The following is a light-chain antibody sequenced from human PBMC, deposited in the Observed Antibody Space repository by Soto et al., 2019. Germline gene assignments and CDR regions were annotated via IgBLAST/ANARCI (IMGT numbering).Light chain of an antibody. J-gene: IGLJ2*01. Sequence: QSVLTQPRSVSGSPGQSVTISCTGTSSDVGGYNYVSWYQQHPGKAPKLMIYDVSKRPSGVPDRFSGSKSGNTASLTISGLQAEDEADYYCCSYAGSYNVVFGGVTKVTVL. CDR3: CSYAGSYNVV. V-gene: IGLV2-11*01. CDR1: SSDVGGYNY. CDR2: DVS.